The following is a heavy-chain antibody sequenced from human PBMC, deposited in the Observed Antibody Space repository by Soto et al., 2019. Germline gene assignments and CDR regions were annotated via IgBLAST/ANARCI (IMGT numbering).Heavy chain of an antibody. CDR2: INAGNGNT. Sequence: GASVKVSCKASGYTFTSYAMHWVRQAPGQRLEWMGWINAGNGNTKYSQKFQGRVTITRDTSASTAYMELSSLRSEDTAVYYCARVRYCSGGSCYHAFDIWGQGTMVTVSS. CDR3: ARVRYCSGGSCYHAFDI. D-gene: IGHD2-15*01. J-gene: IGHJ3*02. CDR1: GYTFTSYA. V-gene: IGHV1-3*01.